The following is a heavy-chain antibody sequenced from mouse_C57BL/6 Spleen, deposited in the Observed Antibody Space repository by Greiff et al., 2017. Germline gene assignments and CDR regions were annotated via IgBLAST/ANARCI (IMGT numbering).Heavy chain of an antibody. J-gene: IGHJ2*01. V-gene: IGHV1-42*01. CDR1: GYSFTGYY. CDR3: ARYGSHFDY. Sequence: EVQLQQSGPELVKPGASVKISCKASGYSFTGYYMNWVKQSPEKSLEWIGEINPSTGGTTYNQKFKAKATLTVDKSSSTAYMQLKSLTSEDSAVYYCARYGSHFDYWGQGTTLTVSS. CDR2: INPSTGGT. D-gene: IGHD2-1*01.